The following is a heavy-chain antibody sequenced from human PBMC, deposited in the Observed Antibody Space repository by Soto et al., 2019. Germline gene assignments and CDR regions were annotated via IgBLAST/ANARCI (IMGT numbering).Heavy chain of an antibody. J-gene: IGHJ6*02. CDR3: AGGYSYGYDYYYYGMDV. V-gene: IGHV4-4*02. CDR1: GGSISSSNW. D-gene: IGHD5-18*01. CDR2: IYHSGST. Sequence: SETLSLTCAVSGGSISSSNWWSWVRQPPGKGLEWIGEIYHSGSTNYNPSLKSRVTISVDKSKNQFSLRLSSVTAADTAVYYCAGGYSYGYDYYYYGMDVWGQGTTVTVSS.